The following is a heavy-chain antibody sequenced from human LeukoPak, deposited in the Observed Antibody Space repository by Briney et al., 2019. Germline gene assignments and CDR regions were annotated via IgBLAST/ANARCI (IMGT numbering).Heavy chain of an antibody. Sequence: GGSLRLSCAASGFTFSSYSMNWVRQAPGKGLEWVSSISSSSSYIYYADSVKGRFTISRDNAKNSLYLQMNSLRAEDTAVYYCASMGADDFRSGPKFYYYYYMDVWGKGTTVTVSS. D-gene: IGHD3-3*01. CDR2: ISSSSSYI. V-gene: IGHV3-21*01. CDR1: GFTFSSYS. J-gene: IGHJ6*03. CDR3: ASMGADDFRSGPKFYYYYYMDV.